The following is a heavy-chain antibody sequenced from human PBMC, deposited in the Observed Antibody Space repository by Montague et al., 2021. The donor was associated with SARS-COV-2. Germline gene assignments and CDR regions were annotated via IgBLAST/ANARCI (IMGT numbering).Heavy chain of an antibody. J-gene: IGHJ4*02. V-gene: IGHV4-34*01. D-gene: IGHD2-2*01. CDR1: RSSFSGSY. CDR3: ARGYCSSTTCYWSLHY. CDR2: INLIGDD. Sequence: SETLSLTCTVCRSSFSGSYLPLVRPPPGTWLGSVGEINLIGDDYSNPSLETRVTISVDTSKNHFSLKLRSVTAADTAIYYCARGYCSSTTCYWSLHYWGQGTL.